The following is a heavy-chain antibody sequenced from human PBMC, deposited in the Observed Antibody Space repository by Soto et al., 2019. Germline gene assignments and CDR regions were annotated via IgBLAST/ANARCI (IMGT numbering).Heavy chain of an antibody. D-gene: IGHD6-13*01. J-gene: IGHJ4*02. CDR1: GFSLSTRGVV. V-gene: IGHV2-5*02. CDR3: AHLHSSSWGVDY. CDR2: IYWDDDK. Sequence: RPTLVNATQTLTLTCAFSGFSLSTRGVVVCWSRQPPGKALEWLALIYWDDDKRYSPSLKSRLTITKDTSKNQVVLTMTNMDPVDTATYYCAHLHSSSWGVDYWGQGTPVPFSS.